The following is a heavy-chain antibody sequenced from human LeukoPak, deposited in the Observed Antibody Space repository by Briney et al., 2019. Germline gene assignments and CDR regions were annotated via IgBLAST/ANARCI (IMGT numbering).Heavy chain of an antibody. Sequence: GGSLRLSCAASGFTVSSNYMSWVRQAPGKGLEWVSVIYSGGSTYYADSVKGRFTISRDNSKNTLYLQMNSLRAEDTAVYYCARDRPYSSGWYRFFDYWGQGTLVTVSS. CDR2: IYSGGST. D-gene: IGHD6-19*01. J-gene: IGHJ4*02. V-gene: IGHV3-53*01. CDR3: ARDRPYSSGWYRFFDY. CDR1: GFTVSSNY.